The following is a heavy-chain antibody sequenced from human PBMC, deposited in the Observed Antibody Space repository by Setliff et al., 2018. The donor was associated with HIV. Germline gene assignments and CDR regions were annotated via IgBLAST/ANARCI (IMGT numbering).Heavy chain of an antibody. Sequence: SETLSLTCAVYGASFSDYYWSWIRQPPGKGLEWIGSIYYSGSTYYNPSLKSRVTISVDTSKNQFSLKLVSVTAADTAVYYCARVGYYDTSFDYWGQGTLVTVSS. V-gene: IGHV4-34*01. CDR2: IYYSGST. D-gene: IGHD3-22*01. J-gene: IGHJ4*02. CDR3: ARVGYYDTSFDY. CDR1: GASFSDYY.